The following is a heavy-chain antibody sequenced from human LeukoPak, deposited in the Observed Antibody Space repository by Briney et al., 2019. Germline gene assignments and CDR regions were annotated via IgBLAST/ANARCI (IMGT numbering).Heavy chain of an antibody. CDR1: GFPFSSYW. V-gene: IGHV3-7*01. Sequence: GGSLRLSCAASGFPFSSYWMNWVRQAPGKRPEWVGNIDQGGSETNYVDSVKGRFSFSRDNAKTSLYLQMNSLRAEDTAVYYCAGGRNYGAIGDAFDIWGQGTMVTVSS. D-gene: IGHD4-17*01. CDR2: IDQGGSET. J-gene: IGHJ3*02. CDR3: AGGRNYGAIGDAFDI.